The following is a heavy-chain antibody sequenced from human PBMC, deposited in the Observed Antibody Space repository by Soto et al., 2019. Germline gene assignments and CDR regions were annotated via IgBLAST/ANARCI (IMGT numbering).Heavy chain of an antibody. CDR2: IWHDGTNK. V-gene: IGHV3-33*01. D-gene: IGHD5-12*01. Sequence: QEQLVESGGGVVQPGRSLRLSCAASGFTFSDYAMHWVRQAPGKGLEWVAVIWHDGTNKYYADSVKGRFTISRANSKNTSYLQMNSVRAEDTAVYYCARPALLVSTFDYWGQGTVVTVSS. CDR1: GFTFSDYA. CDR3: ARPALLVSTFDY. J-gene: IGHJ4*02.